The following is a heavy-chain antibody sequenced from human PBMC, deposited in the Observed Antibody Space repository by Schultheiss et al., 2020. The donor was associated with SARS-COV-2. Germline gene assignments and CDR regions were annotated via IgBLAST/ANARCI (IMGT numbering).Heavy chain of an antibody. J-gene: IGHJ6*02. V-gene: IGHV3-74*01. D-gene: IGHD3-10*01. CDR3: VRNDRELLSGTYYQWGMDV. CDR1: GFTFSSYV. CDR2: INSDGKSA. Sequence: GGSLRLSCAASGFTFSSYVMHWVRQVPGKGLVWVSRINSDGKSATYADSVKGRFIISRDNAKSSLYLQMDSLRAEDTAVYYCVRNDRELLSGTYYQWGMDVWGQGTTVTVSS.